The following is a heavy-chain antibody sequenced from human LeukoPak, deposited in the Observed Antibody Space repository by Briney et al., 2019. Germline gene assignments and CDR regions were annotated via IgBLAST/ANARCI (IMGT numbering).Heavy chain of an antibody. V-gene: IGHV3-23*01. J-gene: IGHJ4*02. Sequence: PGGSLRLSCAASGFTFSSYAMSWVRQAPGKGLEWVSAISGSGGSTYYADSVKGRFTISRDNSKNTLYLQVNSLRAEDTAVYYRAKRELITMIVLYWGQGTLVTVSS. CDR2: ISGSGGST. D-gene: IGHD3-22*01. CDR1: GFTFSSYA. CDR3: AKRELITMIVLY.